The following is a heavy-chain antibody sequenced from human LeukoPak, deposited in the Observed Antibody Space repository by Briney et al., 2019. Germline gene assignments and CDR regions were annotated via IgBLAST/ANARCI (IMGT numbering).Heavy chain of an antibody. CDR2: IDPDDSYT. CDR1: GYRFTSYW. J-gene: IGHJ5*02. CDR3: ARAEMPSVAGEDWFDP. Sequence: GESLRISCQGSGYRFTSYWISWVRQMPGKGLEWMGRIDPDDSYTSYGPSFQGRVSISVDKSISTAYLQWSSLKASDTAIYYCARAEMPSVAGEDWFDPWGQGTLVTVSS. D-gene: IGHD3-10*01. V-gene: IGHV5-10-1*01.